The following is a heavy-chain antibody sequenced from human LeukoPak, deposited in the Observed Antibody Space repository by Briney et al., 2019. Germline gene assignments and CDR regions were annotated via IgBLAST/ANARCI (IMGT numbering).Heavy chain of an antibody. CDR2: INPSGGST. J-gene: IGHJ4*02. V-gene: IGHV1-46*01. CDR3: ARGIWFGDQLGLHFDY. CDR1: GYTFTSYY. Sequence: ASVKVSCKASGYTFTSYYMHWVRQAPGQGLEWMGIINPSGGSTSYAQKFQGRVTMNRDTSTSTVYMELSSLRSEDTAVYYCARGIWFGDQLGLHFDYWGQGTLVTVSS. D-gene: IGHD3-10*01.